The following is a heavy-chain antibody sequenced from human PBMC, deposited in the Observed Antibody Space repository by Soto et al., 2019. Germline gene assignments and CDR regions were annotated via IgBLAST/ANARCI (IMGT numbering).Heavy chain of an antibody. Sequence: QVPLVQSGAELRRPGSSVKVSCTASGGTFNTYDISWVRQAPGQGLEWMGGIIPAFDATKFAQKFQGRLTITADKSTGTVYMKLSSLSSEDTAVYYCARDRSSSWYNGTFYFDSWGQGTLVTVSS. CDR2: IIPAFDAT. V-gene: IGHV1-69*06. CDR3: ARDRSSSWYNGTFYFDS. J-gene: IGHJ4*02. CDR1: GGTFNTYD. D-gene: IGHD2-2*01.